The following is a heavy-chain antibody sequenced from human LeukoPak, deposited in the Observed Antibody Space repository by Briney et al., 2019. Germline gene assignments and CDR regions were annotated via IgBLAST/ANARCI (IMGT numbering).Heavy chain of an antibody. CDR1: GGTFSSYA. D-gene: IGHD1-26*01. Sequence: SVRVSCKASGGTFSSYAISWVRQAPGQGLEWMGGIIPIFGTANYAQKFQGRVTITTDESTSTAYMELSSLRSEDTAVYYCARDDSVGAIRTFDYWGQGTLVTVSS. J-gene: IGHJ4*02. CDR2: IIPIFGTA. CDR3: ARDDSVGAIRTFDY. V-gene: IGHV1-69*05.